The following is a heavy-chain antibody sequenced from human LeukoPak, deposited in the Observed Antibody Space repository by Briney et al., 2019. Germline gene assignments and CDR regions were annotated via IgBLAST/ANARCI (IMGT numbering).Heavy chain of an antibody. CDR2: INAGNGNT. CDR1: GYTFTSYA. V-gene: IGHV1-3*03. J-gene: IGHJ4*02. Sequence: ASVKVSCKASGYTFTSYAMHWVRQAPGQRLEWMGWINAGNGNTKYSQEFQGRVTITRDTSTSTVYMELSSLRSEDTAVYYCARDWYSSHFDYWGQGTLVTVSS. D-gene: IGHD6-13*01. CDR3: ARDWYSSHFDY.